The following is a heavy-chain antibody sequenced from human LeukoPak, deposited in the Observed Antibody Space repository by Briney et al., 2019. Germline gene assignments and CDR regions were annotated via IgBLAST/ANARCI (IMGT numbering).Heavy chain of an antibody. J-gene: IGHJ4*02. Sequence: ASVKVSCKASGYTFTGYYMHWVRQAPGQGLEGMGWINPNSGGTNYPQKFQGRPTKTRDTSISTAYMELSRLRSDDTAVYYCARENFQRYGSGWYYFDYWGQGTLVTVSS. CDR1: GYTFTGYY. V-gene: IGHV1-2*02. CDR3: ARENFQRYGSGWYYFDY. D-gene: IGHD6-13*01. CDR2: INPNSGGT.